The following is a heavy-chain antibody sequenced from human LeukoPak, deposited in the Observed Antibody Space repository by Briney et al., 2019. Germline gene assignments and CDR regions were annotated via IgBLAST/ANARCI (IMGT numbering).Heavy chain of an antibody. CDR1: GYTFTSYY. Sequence: ASVKVSCKASGYTFTSYYMHWVRQAPGQGLEWMGIINPSGGSTSYAQKFQGRVTMTRDTSTSTVYMELSSLRSEDTAVYYCARDVAIAAAGYYFDYWDQGTLVTVSS. V-gene: IGHV1-46*01. CDR3: ARDVAIAAAGYYFDY. D-gene: IGHD6-13*01. J-gene: IGHJ4*02. CDR2: INPSGGST.